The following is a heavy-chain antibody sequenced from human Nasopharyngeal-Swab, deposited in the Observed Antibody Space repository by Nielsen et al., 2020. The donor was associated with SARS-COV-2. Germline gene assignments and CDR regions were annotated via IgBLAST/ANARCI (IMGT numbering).Heavy chain of an antibody. D-gene: IGHD3-22*01. CDR1: GGSISSSSYY. CDR3: ATFDYYDSS. CDR2: IYYSGST. V-gene: IGHV4-39*01. J-gene: IGHJ4*02. Sequence: GSLRLSCTVSGGSISSSSYYWGWIRQPPGKGLEWIGSIYYSGSTYYNPSLKSRVTISVDTSKNQFSLKLSSVTAADTAVYYCATFDYYDSSRGQGTLVTVSS.